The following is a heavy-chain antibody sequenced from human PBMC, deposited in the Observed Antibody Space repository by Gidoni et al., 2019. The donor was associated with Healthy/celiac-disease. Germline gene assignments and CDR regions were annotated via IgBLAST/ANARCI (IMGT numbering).Heavy chain of an antibody. D-gene: IGHD6-19*01. V-gene: IGHV3-9*03. J-gene: IGHJ3*02. CDR3: AKDIGSGWYGGGAFDI. CDR1: GFTFDDYA. CDR2: ISWNSGSI. Sequence: EVQLVESGGGLVQPGRSLRLSCAASGFTFDDYAMHWVRQAPGKGLEWVSGISWNSGSIGYADSVKGRFTISRDNAKNSLYLQMNSLRAEDMALYYCAKDIGSGWYGGGAFDIWGQGTMVTVSS.